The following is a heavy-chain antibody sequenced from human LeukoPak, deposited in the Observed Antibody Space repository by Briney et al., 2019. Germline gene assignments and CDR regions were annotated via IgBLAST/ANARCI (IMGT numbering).Heavy chain of an antibody. CDR2: ISGDGTT. D-gene: IGHD7-27*01. V-gene: IGHV3-74*01. Sequence: PGGSLRLSCAASGFTFSSYWMHWVRQPPGKGLVWVSRISGDGTTTYADSVKGRFTISRDNAKNTLFLQMNSLRAEDTAVYSCARRNPELGKSYDYWGQGTLVTVSS. CDR1: GFTFSSYW. CDR3: ARRNPELGKSYDY. J-gene: IGHJ4*02.